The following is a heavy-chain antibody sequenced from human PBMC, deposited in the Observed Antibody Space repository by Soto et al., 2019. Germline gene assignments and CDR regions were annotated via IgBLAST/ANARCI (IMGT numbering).Heavy chain of an antibody. J-gene: IGHJ4*02. CDR2: ISYHGNNQ. CDR3: AKDLALGFWSGNYYFDH. Sequence: QVQLVESGGGVVQPGRSLRLSCAASGFTFKNNGMHWVRQAPGKGLEWVAIISYHGNNQFYADSVKGRFTISRDNSNNSIYLEMNSLRPEDTAVYYCAKDLALGFWSGNYYFDHWGQGTLVTVSS. D-gene: IGHD3-3*01. CDR1: GFTFKNNG. V-gene: IGHV3-30*18.